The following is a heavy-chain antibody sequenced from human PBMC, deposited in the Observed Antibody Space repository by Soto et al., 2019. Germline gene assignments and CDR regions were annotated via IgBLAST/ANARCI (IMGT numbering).Heavy chain of an antibody. CDR1: GFNFTSSA. CDR3: AAALHDDGDYVGFYFDY. J-gene: IGHJ4*02. Sequence: QMQLVQSGPEVKKPGTSVKVSCKASGFNFTSSAVQWVRQARGQRLELIGWIVVGSGNTNYAQKFQETVTITRDMSTSTAYMELSSLRSEDTAVYYCAAALHDDGDYVGFYFDYWGQGTLVTVSS. V-gene: IGHV1-58*01. D-gene: IGHD4-17*01. CDR2: IVVGSGNT.